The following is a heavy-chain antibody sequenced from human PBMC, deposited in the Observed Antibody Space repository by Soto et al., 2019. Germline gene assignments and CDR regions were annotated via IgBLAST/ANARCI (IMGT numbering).Heavy chain of an antibody. J-gene: IGHJ4*02. Sequence: ASVKVSCKASGYTFTSYYIHWVRQAPGQGLEWMGWINPITGGTNYAPKFQGRVTMTRDTSITTAYMELSRLRSDDTAVYYCARGPGIAAAGTFDYWGQGTLVTVSS. CDR3: ARGPGIAAAGTFDY. CDR1: GYTFTSYY. V-gene: IGHV1-2*02. D-gene: IGHD6-13*01. CDR2: INPITGGT.